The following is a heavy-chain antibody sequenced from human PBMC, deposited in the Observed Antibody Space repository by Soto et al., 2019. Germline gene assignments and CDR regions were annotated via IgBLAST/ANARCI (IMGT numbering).Heavy chain of an antibody. CDR2: ISSGGTYI. Sequence: EMQLVESGGGLVKPGGSLRLSCAASGFTFSTYSMNWVRQAPGKGLEWVSSISSGGTYIYYADSVEGRFTISRDNAKNSLYLQMTSLRAEDTAVYYCATGLDGDYGYSDYWGQGTLVTVSS. V-gene: IGHV3-21*01. J-gene: IGHJ4*02. CDR3: ATGLDGDYGYSDY. D-gene: IGHD4-17*01. CDR1: GFTFSTYS.